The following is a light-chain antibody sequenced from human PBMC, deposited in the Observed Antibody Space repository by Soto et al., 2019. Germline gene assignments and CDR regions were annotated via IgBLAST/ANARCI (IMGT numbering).Light chain of an antibody. V-gene: IGKV1-5*01. J-gene: IGKJ1*01. Sequence: DIQMTQSPATLSASVGDRVSITCRASQDISRWLAWYQQKPGKAPKVLIWDASSLQRGVPSRFTGSGSGTEFTLTINGLQPDDFATYYCQQYNGYRTRTFGQGTKVDIK. CDR3: QQYNGYRTRT. CDR1: QDISRW. CDR2: DAS.